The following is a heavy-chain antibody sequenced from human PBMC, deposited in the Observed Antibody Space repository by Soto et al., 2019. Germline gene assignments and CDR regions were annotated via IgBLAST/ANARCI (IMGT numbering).Heavy chain of an antibody. V-gene: IGHV4-4*07. CDR3: ARGIYSKVGATIWFDP. Sequence: PSETLSLTGTVSGGSINSYYWSWIRQPAGKGLEWIGRIYTSGSTNYNPSLKSRVTMSVDTSKNRFSLKLSSVTAADTAVYYCARGIYSKVGATIWFDPWGQGTLVTVSS. CDR2: IYTSGST. CDR1: GGSINSYY. J-gene: IGHJ5*02. D-gene: IGHD1-26*01.